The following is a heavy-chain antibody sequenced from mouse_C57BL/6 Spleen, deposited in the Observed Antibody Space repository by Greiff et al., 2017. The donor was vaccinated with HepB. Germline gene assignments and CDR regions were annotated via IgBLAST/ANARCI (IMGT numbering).Heavy chain of an antibody. J-gene: IGHJ2*01. Sequence: QVQLQQPGTELVKPGASVKLSCKASGYTFTSYWMHWVKQRPGQGLEWIGNINPSNGGTNYNKKFKSKATLTVDKSSSTAYMQLSSLTSEDSAVYYCARELGREGYFDYWGQGTTLTVSS. CDR3: ARELGREGYFDY. CDR2: INPSNGGT. CDR1: GYTFTSYW. D-gene: IGHD4-1*01. V-gene: IGHV1-53*01.